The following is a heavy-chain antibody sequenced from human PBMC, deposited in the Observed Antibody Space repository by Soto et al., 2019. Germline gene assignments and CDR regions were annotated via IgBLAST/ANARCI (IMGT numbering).Heavy chain of an antibody. CDR3: ATNRRGTTSDYYYYGMDV. V-gene: IGHV1-3*01. D-gene: IGHD1-1*01. CDR2: INAGNGNT. CDR1: GYTFTSYA. J-gene: IGHJ6*02. Sequence: ASVKVSCKASGYTFTSYAMHWVRQAPGQRLEWMGWINAGNGNTKYSQKFQGRVTITRDTSASTAYMELSSLRSEDTAVYYCATNRRGTTSDYYYYGMDVWGQGTTVNVSS.